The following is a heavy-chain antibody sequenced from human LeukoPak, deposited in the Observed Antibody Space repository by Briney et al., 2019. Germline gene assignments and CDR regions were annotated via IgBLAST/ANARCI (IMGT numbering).Heavy chain of an antibody. CDR2: IFYRGPT. Sequence: SETLSLTYAGSAGSISNFYWTWIRQPRGKGLEWVGYIFYRGPTNYNPSLKSRLSISVDASKNQFSLRLSSVTAADTAVYYCASLPNCSGGGCFRGSNYFDDWGQGTLVTVSS. J-gene: IGHJ4*02. CDR1: AGSISNFY. CDR3: ASLPNCSGGGCFRGSNYFDD. D-gene: IGHD2-15*01. V-gene: IGHV4-59*01.